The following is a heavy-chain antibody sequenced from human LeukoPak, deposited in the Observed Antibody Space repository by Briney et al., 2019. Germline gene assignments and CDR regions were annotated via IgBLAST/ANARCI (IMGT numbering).Heavy chain of an antibody. D-gene: IGHD1-1*01. V-gene: IGHV3-66*04. CDR1: GFTVSTNS. Sequence: GGSLRLSCTVSGFTVSTNSMSWVRQAPGKGLEWVSFIYSDNTHYSDSVKGRFTISRDNSKNTLYLQMNSLRAEDTAVYYCARLGQDWNDGSDGFDYWGQGTLVTVSS. J-gene: IGHJ4*02. CDR3: ARLGQDWNDGSDGFDY. CDR2: IYSDNT.